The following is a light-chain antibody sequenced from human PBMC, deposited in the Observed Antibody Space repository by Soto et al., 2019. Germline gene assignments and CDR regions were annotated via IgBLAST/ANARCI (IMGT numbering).Light chain of an antibody. J-gene: IGKJ2*01. V-gene: IGKV3-15*01. CDR2: GAS. Sequence: VMTQSPATLSVSPGERATLSCGASQSVSSNLAWYQQKPGQAPRLLIYGASTRATGIPARFSASRSGTEFTLTISSLQSEDFAVYYCQQYNNWPYTFGQGTKLEIK. CDR3: QQYNNWPYT. CDR1: QSVSSN.